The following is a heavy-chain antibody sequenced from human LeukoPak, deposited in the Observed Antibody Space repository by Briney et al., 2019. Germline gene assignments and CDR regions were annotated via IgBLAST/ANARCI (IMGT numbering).Heavy chain of an antibody. CDR1: GFTFSSYG. CDR2: IRYDGSNK. Sequence: GGSLRLSCAASGFTFSSYGMHWVRQAPGKGLEWVAFIRYDGSNKYYADSVKGRFTISRDNSKNTLYLQMNSLRAEDTAVYYCARGLGYYYDSSGYYRSWGQGTLVTVSS. V-gene: IGHV3-30*02. J-gene: IGHJ5*02. D-gene: IGHD3-22*01. CDR3: ARGLGYYYDSSGYYRS.